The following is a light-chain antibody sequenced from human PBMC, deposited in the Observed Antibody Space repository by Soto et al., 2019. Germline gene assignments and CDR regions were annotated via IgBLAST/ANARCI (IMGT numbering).Light chain of an antibody. V-gene: IGLV1-44*01. J-gene: IGLJ3*02. CDR1: SSNIGSNS. Sequence: QSVLTQPPSASGTPGQRVTISCSGSSSNIGSNSVNWYQQLPGTAPKLLIYSSYQRPSGVPDRFSGSKSGTSASLAISGLQSADEADYYCAAWDDSLNALLFGGGTQLTVL. CDR2: SSY. CDR3: AAWDDSLNALL.